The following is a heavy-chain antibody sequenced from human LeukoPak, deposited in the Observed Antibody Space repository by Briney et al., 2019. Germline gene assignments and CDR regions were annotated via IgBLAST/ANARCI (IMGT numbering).Heavy chain of an antibody. Sequence: HSGGYLRLSCAASGFTFSNYWMHWVRQGPGKGLVWVSRINSDGSNTAYADSVKGRFTISRDNAKNTLSLQMNSLRAEDTAVCYCARGYAGGYFDLWGRGTLVTVSS. V-gene: IGHV3-74*01. D-gene: IGHD5-12*01. CDR2: INSDGSNT. J-gene: IGHJ2*01. CDR3: ARGYAGGYFDL. CDR1: GFTFSNYW.